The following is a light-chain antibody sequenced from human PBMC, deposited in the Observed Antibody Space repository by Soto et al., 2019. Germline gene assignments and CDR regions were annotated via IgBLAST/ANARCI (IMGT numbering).Light chain of an antibody. CDR3: QSYATRLRWV. Sequence: QSVLTQPPSVSGAPGQRGTISCTGSSSNFGANFDVQWYQQFPGTAPKLLIYGDTIRPSGVPDRFSGFKSGTSASLAITGLQAEDEADYYCQSYATRLRWVFGGGTKLTVL. CDR1: SSNFGANFD. J-gene: IGLJ2*01. V-gene: IGLV1-40*01. CDR2: GDT.